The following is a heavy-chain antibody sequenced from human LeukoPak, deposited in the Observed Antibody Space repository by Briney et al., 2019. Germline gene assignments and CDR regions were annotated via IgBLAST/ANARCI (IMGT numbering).Heavy chain of an antibody. CDR2: MYYSGRT. D-gene: IGHD3-10*02. V-gene: IGHV4-59*01. CDR1: GGSINDYF. CDR3: ARHRSYYYDGGSFDY. J-gene: IGHJ4*02. Sequence: SETLSLTCTVSGGSINDYFWSWIRQPPGKGLEWIGYMYYSGRTNYNPSLKSRVTISVDTSKKQFSLKLSSVTAADTAVYYCARHRSYYYDGGSFDYWGQGTLVTVSS.